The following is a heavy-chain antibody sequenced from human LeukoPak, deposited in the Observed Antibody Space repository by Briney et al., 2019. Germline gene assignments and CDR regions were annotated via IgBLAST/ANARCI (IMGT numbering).Heavy chain of an antibody. CDR3: AREIRPIFGAAPSNAGFDS. CDR1: GDSINSYY. J-gene: IGHJ5*01. CDR2: IFTSGST. V-gene: IGHV4-4*07. Sequence: SETLSLTCTVPGDSINSYYWNWIRQPAGKGLEWIGRIFTSGSTNYNPSLKSRVTMSVDLSGNQFSLNVTSVTAADTAVYFCAREIRPIFGAAPSNAGFDSWGQGALVTVSS. D-gene: IGHD3-3*01.